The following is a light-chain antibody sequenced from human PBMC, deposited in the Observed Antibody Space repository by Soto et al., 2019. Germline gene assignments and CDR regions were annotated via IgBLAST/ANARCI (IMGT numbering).Light chain of an antibody. V-gene: IGLV1-51*01. CDR3: GTWDSSLSAYV. J-gene: IGLJ1*01. CDR1: SSNIANNY. Sequence: QSVLTQPPSMSAAPGQKVTIAGSGSSSNIANNYVSWFQQLPGTAPKLLIYDNDQRLSGIPDRFSASKSGTSATLAITGLQTGDEAEYYCGTWDSSLSAYVFGTGTKVTVL. CDR2: DND.